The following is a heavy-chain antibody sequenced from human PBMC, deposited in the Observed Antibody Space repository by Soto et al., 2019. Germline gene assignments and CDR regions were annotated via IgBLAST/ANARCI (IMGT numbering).Heavy chain of an antibody. Sequence: PGGSLRLSCAASGFTFSSYAMSWVRQAPGKGLEWVSAISGSGGSTYYADSVKGRFTISRDNSKNTLYLQMNSLRAEDTAVYYCAKVQCARLRPTENWFDPWGQGTLVTVSS. CDR2: ISGSGGST. CDR3: AKVQCARLRPTENWFDP. CDR1: GFTFSSYA. D-gene: IGHD3-16*01. V-gene: IGHV3-23*01. J-gene: IGHJ5*02.